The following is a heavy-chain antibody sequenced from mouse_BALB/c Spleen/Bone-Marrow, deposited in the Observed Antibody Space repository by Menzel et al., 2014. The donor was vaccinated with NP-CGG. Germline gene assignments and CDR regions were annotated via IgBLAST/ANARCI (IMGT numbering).Heavy chain of an antibody. CDR3: VRYRYDGAMDY. CDR1: GFTFNTNA. CDR2: IRSKSNSYAT. V-gene: IGHV10S3*01. D-gene: IGHD2-14*01. J-gene: IGHJ4*01. Sequence: EVKVVDSGGGLVQPKGSLKLSCAASGFTFNTNAMNWVRQAPGKGLEWVARIRSKSNSYATYYADSVKDRFTISRDDSQSILYLQMNNLKTEDTAMYYCVRYRYDGAMDYWGQGTSVTVSS.